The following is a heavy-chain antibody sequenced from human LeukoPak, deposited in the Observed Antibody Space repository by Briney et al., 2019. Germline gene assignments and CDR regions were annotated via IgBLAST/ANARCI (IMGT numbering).Heavy chain of an antibody. V-gene: IGHV3-23*01. D-gene: IGHD3-10*01. CDR1: GFTFSSYA. CDR3: AKDNVLLWFGESDY. Sequence: GGSLRLSCAASGFTFSSYAMSWVRQAPGKGLEWVSAISGSGGSTYYADSVKGRFTISRDNSKNTLYLQMNSLRAEDTAVYYRAKDNVLLWFGESDYWGQGTLVTVSS. J-gene: IGHJ4*02. CDR2: ISGSGGST.